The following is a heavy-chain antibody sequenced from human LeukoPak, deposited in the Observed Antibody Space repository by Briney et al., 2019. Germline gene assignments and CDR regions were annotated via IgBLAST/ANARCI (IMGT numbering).Heavy chain of an antibody. D-gene: IGHD4-17*01. CDR1: VYSISSGYY. J-gene: IGHJ3*02. Sequence: SETLSLTCAVSVYSISSGYYWGWIRQPPGKGLEWIGSIYHSGSTYYNPSLKSRVSISVDTSKNQFSLKLSSVTAADTAVYYCARGELTTVTTGAFDIWGQGTMVTVSS. CDR2: IYHSGST. CDR3: ARGELTTVTTGAFDI. V-gene: IGHV4-38-2*01.